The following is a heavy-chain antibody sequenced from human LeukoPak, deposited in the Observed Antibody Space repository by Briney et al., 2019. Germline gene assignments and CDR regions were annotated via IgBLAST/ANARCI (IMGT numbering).Heavy chain of an antibody. CDR3: ARRDAFDI. J-gene: IGHJ3*02. Sequence: SETLSLTCPVSGGSISNYYWSWIRQPPGKGLEWIGYIYYRGSTSYNPSLKSRVTISVDTSKNQISLKLSSVTAADAAVYYCARRDAFDIWGQGTMVAVSS. CDR1: GGSISNYY. CDR2: IYYRGST. V-gene: IGHV4-59*01.